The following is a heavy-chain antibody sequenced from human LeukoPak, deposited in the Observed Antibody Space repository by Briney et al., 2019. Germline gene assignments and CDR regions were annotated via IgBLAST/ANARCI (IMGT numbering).Heavy chain of an antibody. CDR1: GYTFTGYY. CDR2: INPNSGGT. CDR3: ARDLPTRSRYGKSFDP. Sequence: ASVKVSCKASGYTFTGYYMHWVRQAPGQGLEWMGWINPNSGGTNYAQKFQVRVTMTRDTSISTAYMELSRLRSDDTAVYYCARDLPTRSRYGKSFDPWGQGTLVTVSS. D-gene: IGHD1-1*01. J-gene: IGHJ5*02. V-gene: IGHV1-2*02.